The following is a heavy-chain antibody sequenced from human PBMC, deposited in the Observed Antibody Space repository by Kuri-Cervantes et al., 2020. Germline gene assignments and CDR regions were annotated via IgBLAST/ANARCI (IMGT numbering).Heavy chain of an antibody. J-gene: IGHJ4*02. V-gene: IGHV3-11*04. CDR2: ISSSGSTI. Sequence: GESLKISCAASGFTFSDYYMSWIRQAPGKGLEWVSYISSSGSTIYYADSVKGRFTISRDNAKNSLYLQMNSLRAEDTAVYYCARDSRLDTAMVTTKSDLFDYWGQGTLVTVSS. CDR3: ARDSRLDTAMVTTKSDLFDY. CDR1: GFTFSDYY. D-gene: IGHD5-18*01.